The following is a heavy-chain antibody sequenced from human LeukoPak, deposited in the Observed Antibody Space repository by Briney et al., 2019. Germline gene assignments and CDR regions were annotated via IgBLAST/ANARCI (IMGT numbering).Heavy chain of an antibody. CDR1: GFTFSDYY. CDR2: IISSGSTI. V-gene: IGHV3-11*01. J-gene: IGHJ5*02. D-gene: IGHD3-22*01. Sequence: GGSLRLSCAASGFTFSDYYMSWIRQAPGKGLEWVSYIISSGSTIYYADSVKGRFTISRDNAKNSLYLQMNSLRAEDTAVYYCARDYTYYYDSSGYSPWGQGTLVTVSS. CDR3: ARDYTYYYDSSGYSP.